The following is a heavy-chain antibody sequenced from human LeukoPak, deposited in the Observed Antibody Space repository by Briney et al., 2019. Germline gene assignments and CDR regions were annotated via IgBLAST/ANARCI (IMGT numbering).Heavy chain of an antibody. CDR2: ISNSSSYI. V-gene: IGHV3-21*01. Sequence: PGGSLRLSCAASGFTFSDYTINWVRQAPGKGLEWVSSISNSSSYIYYADSVRGRFTISRDNAKNSLYLQMNSLTAEGTAVYYCAKFFDDWGQGTLVTVSS. CDR1: GFTFSDYT. J-gene: IGHJ4*02. CDR3: AKFFDD.